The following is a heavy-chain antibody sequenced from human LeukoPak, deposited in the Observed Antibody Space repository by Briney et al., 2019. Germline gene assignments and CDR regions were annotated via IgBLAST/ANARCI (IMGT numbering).Heavy chain of an antibody. J-gene: IGHJ4*02. CDR2: IYYSGST. CDR3: AGSYYDILTGFRTIDY. V-gene: IGHV4-30-4*01. D-gene: IGHD3-9*01. Sequence: SETLSLTCTVSGGSISSGDYYWSWIRQPPGKGLEWIGYIYYSGSTYYNPSLKSRVTISADTSKNQFSLKLSSVTAADTAVYYCAGSYYDILTGFRTIDYWGQGTLVTVSS. CDR1: GGSISSGDYY.